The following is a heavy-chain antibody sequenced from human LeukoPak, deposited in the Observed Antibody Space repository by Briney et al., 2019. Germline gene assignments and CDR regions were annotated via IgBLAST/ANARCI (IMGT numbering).Heavy chain of an antibody. Sequence: GASVKVSCKVSGYTLTELSMHWVRQAPGKGLEWMGGLDPEDGETIYAQKFQGRVTMTEDTSTDTAYMELSSLRSEDTAVYYCAIAYYASVGYYYYGMDVWGQGTTVTVSS. CDR3: AIAYYASVGYYYYGMDV. D-gene: IGHD2-2*01. J-gene: IGHJ6*02. V-gene: IGHV1-24*01. CDR1: GYTLTELS. CDR2: LDPEDGET.